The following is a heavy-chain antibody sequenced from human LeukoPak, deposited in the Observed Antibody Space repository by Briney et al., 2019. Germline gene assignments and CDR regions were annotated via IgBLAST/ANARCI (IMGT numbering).Heavy chain of an antibody. CDR1: GGSISSHY. CDR3: VRYCSSTTCYTRAVDY. V-gene: IGHV4-59*08. CDR2: IYHSGSA. D-gene: IGHD2-2*02. J-gene: IGHJ4*02. Sequence: SETLSLTCTVSGGSISSHYWTWVWQSPVKGLEWIGSIYHSGSAYYNPSLKSRVTISVDTSKNQFSLKLSSVTAADTAVYYCVRYCSSTTCYTRAVDYWGQGTLVTVSS.